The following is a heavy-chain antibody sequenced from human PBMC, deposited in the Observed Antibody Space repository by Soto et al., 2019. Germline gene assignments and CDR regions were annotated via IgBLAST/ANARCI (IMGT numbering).Heavy chain of an antibody. V-gene: IGHV3-23*01. J-gene: IGHJ4*02. CDR1: GFTFRNYA. Sequence: PGGSLRLSCAASGFTFRNYAMSWVRQAPGKGLEWVSVIRDSGSRTYYADSLQGRFIISRDNPKNTVYLQVISLRVEDTAVYYCAKGRNGGSPGPDFWGQGTLVTVSS. D-gene: IGHD1-26*01. CDR3: AKGRNGGSPGPDF. CDR2: IRDSGSRT.